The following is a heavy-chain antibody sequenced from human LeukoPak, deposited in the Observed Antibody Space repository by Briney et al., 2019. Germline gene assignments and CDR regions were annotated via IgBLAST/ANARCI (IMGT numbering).Heavy chain of an antibody. CDR1: GFTFINYA. CDR3: ARDTGVVVAFDY. V-gene: IGHV3-23*01. Sequence: GGSLRLSCTASGFTFINYAMSWVRQAPGKGPEWVTIIGGSGGNTYYANSVKGRFTISRDNSKNTLYLQMNSLRAEDTAVYYCARDTGVVVAFDYWGQGALVTVSS. CDR2: IGGSGGNT. D-gene: IGHD2-15*01. J-gene: IGHJ4*02.